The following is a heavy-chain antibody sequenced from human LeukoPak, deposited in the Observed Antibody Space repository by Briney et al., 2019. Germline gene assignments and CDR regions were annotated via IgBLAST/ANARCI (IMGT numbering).Heavy chain of an antibody. CDR3: AISPGLPRSAYYYYYFMDV. Sequence: ASVKVSCKASGYTFTSYGISWVRQAPGQGLEWMGWISAYNGNTNYAQKLQGRVTMTTDTSTSTAYMELRSLRSDDTAVYYCAISPGLPRSAYYYYYFMDVWGKGTTVAVSS. CDR1: GYTFTSYG. V-gene: IGHV1-18*01. J-gene: IGHJ6*03. CDR2: ISAYNGNT.